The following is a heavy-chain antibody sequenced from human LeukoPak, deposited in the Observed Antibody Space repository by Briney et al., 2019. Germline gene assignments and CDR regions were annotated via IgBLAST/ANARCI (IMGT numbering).Heavy chain of an antibody. CDR3: ASGLRYFDWPAAVAGWFDP. D-gene: IGHD3-9*01. J-gene: IGHJ5*02. CDR1: GGSISSGGYY. Sequence: SQTLSLTCTVSGGSISSGGYYWSWLRQHPGTGLEWIGYIYYSGSTYYNPSLKSRVTISVDTSKNQFSLKLSSVTAADTAVYYCASGLRYFDWPAAVAGWFDPWGQGTLVTVSS. V-gene: IGHV4-31*03. CDR2: IYYSGST.